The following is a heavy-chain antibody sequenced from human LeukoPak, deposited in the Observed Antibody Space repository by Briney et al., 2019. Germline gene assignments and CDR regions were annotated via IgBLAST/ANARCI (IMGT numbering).Heavy chain of an antibody. D-gene: IGHD6-13*01. Sequence: QPGGSLRLSCAASGFTFSNYAMNWVRQAPGKGLEWVSVINSSGGSTYYADSVKGRFTISRDNSKNTLYLQMNSLRAEDTAVYYCARDDERYSSSWYYFDYWGQGTLVTVSS. CDR1: GFTFSNYA. V-gene: IGHV3-23*01. CDR2: INSSGGST. J-gene: IGHJ4*02. CDR3: ARDDERYSSSWYYFDY.